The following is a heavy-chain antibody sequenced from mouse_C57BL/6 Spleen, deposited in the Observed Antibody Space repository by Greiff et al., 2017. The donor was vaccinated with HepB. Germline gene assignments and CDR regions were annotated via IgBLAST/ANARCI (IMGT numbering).Heavy chain of an antibody. CDR1: GYAFSSSW. Sequence: QVQLKQSGPELVKPGASVKISCKASGYAFSSSWMNWVKQRPGKGLEWIGRIYPGDGDTNYNGKFKGKATLTADKSSSTAYMQLSSLTSEDSAVYFCARSDYGSSRLAWFAYWGQGTLVTVSA. CDR2: IYPGDGDT. J-gene: IGHJ3*01. CDR3: ARSDYGSSRLAWFAY. V-gene: IGHV1-82*01. D-gene: IGHD1-1*01.